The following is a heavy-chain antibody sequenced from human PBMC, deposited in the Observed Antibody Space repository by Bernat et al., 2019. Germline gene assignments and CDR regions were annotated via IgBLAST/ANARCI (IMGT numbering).Heavy chain of an antibody. CDR1: GFTFDDYA. D-gene: IGHD1-26*01. CDR3: ATDMWRYSVSYPITFQH. CDR2: ISWNSGSI. J-gene: IGHJ1*01. V-gene: IGHV3-9*01. Sequence: EVQLVESGGGLVQPGRSLRLSCAASGFTFDDYAMHWVRQAPGKGLEWVSGISWNSGSIGYADSVKGRFTISRDNAKNSLYLQMNSLRAEDTALYYCATDMWRYSVSYPITFQHWGQGTVVTVSP.